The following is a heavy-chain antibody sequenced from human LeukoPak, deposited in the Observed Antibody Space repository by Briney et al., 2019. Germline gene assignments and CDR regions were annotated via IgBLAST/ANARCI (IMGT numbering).Heavy chain of an antibody. CDR3: QCEEVVPDNWFDP. D-gene: IGHD2-21*01. CDR2: INHSGST. V-gene: IGHV4-34*01. CDR1: GGSFSGYY. Sequence: SEALSLTCAVYGGSFSGYYWIWIRQPPGKGLEWIGEINHSGSTNYNPSLKTRVTISVDTSKNQFSLKLSTGPDTDTAVSYCQCEEVVPDNWFDPWGAGALVTVSS. J-gene: IGHJ5*02.